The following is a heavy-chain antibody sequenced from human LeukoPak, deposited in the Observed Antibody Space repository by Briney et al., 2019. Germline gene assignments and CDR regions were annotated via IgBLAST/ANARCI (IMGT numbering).Heavy chain of an antibody. Sequence: PGGSLRLSCEASGFTFNNYGMSWVRQAAGKGPQWVSSINTNGASTYYADSVKGRFTISRDNSNNTVYLQMNSLRAEETAIYYCVGGSSEYANAYAHWGQGTLVTVSS. V-gene: IGHV3-23*01. CDR2: INTNGAST. J-gene: IGHJ4*02. D-gene: IGHD2-8*01. CDR3: VGGSSEYANAYAH. CDR1: GFTFNNYG.